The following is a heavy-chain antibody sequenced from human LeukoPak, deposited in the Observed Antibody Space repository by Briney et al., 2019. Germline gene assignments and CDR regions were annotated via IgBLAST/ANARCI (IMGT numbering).Heavy chain of an antibody. D-gene: IGHD4-17*01. V-gene: IGHV4-34*01. CDR2: INHSGST. Sequence: KSSETLSLTCAVYGGSFSDYRWSWIRQPPGKGLEWIGEINHSGSTNYNPSLKSRVTISVDTSKKQFSLKLTSVTAADTAVYYCARRVTTRLPFRHWGQGTLVTVSS. CDR3: ARRVTTRLPFRH. J-gene: IGHJ4*02. CDR1: GGSFSDYR.